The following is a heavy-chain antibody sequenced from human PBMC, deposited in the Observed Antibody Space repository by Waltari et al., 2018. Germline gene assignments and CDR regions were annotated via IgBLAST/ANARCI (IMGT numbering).Heavy chain of an antibody. CDR1: GGSISSGSYY. CDR3: ARGVVAGLLDY. V-gene: IGHV4-39*07. CDR2: INHSGST. J-gene: IGHJ4*02. Sequence: QVQLQESGPGLVKPSQTLSLTCTVSGGSISSGSYYWSWIRQPPGKGLEWIGEINHSGSTNYNPSLKSRVTISVDTSKNQFSLKLSSVTAADTAVYYCARGVVAGLLDYWGQGTLVTVSS. D-gene: IGHD6-19*01.